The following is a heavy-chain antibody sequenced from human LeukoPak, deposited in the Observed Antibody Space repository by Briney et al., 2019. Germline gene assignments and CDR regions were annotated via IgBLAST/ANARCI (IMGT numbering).Heavy chain of an antibody. CDR1: GASTSSHF. CDR3: ARVVGPTLNWFDP. V-gene: IGHV4-59*11. CDR2: IYIGGTT. J-gene: IGHJ5*02. D-gene: IGHD1-26*01. Sequence: SETLSLTCTVSGASTSSHFWSWMRQPPGKGLEWIGNIYIGGTTNYNPSLNSRVTMSLDTSKNQLSLQLTSVTAADTAVYYCARVVGPTLNWFDPWGQGTLVTVSS.